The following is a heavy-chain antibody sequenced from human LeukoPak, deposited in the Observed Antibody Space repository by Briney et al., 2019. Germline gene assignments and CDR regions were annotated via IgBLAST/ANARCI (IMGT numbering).Heavy chain of an antibody. CDR2: ISGSGGTA. CDR3: ATESDAFDI. CDR1: GFTFSIYA. V-gene: IGHV3-23*01. Sequence: GGSLRLSCAASGFTFSIYAMSWVRQAPGKGLEWVSAISGSGGTAYYADSVKGRFTISRDNSKNTLYLQMNSLRAEDTAVYYCATESDAFDIWGQGTMVTVSS. J-gene: IGHJ3*02.